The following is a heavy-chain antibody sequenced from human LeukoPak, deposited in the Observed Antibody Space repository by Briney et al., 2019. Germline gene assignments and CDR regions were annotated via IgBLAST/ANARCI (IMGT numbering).Heavy chain of an antibody. CDR3: ARDGAVGPYYYYMDV. CDR1: GYTFTSYG. Sequence: GASVKVSCKASGYTFTSYGISWVRQAPGQGLEWMGWISAYNGNTNYAQKLQGRVTMTTDTSTSTAYMELRSLRSDDTAVYYCARDGAVGPYYYYMDVWGKGTTVTISS. V-gene: IGHV1-18*01. CDR2: ISAYNGNT. D-gene: IGHD3-16*01. J-gene: IGHJ6*03.